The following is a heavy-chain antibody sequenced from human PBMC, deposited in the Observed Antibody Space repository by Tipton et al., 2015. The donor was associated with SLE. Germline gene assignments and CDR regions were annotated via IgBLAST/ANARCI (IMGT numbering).Heavy chain of an antibody. V-gene: IGHV4-61*01. CDR3: ARGDRIGSYFDS. D-gene: IGHD1-26*01. Sequence: LRLSCTVSSGSVTSASYYWSWIRQPPGKGLEWIGYIYYSGSMNYNPSLKSGVTLSVDTSKNQFSLTLTSVTAADTAVYYCARGDRIGSYFDSWGQGTLVTVSS. CDR2: IYYSGSM. J-gene: IGHJ4*02. CDR1: SGSVTSASYY.